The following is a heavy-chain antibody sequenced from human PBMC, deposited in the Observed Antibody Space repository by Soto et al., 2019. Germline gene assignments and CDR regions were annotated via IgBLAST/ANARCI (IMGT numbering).Heavy chain of an antibody. J-gene: IGHJ4*02. D-gene: IGHD3-22*01. CDR3: ARGVYYDSSGYYKVYYFDY. CDR1: GYTFTSYG. Sequence: QVPLVQSGAEVKKPGASVKVSCKASGYTFTSYGISWVRQAPGQGLEWMGWISAYNGNTNYAQKLQGRVTMTTDTSTSTAYMELRSLRSDDTAVYYCARGVYYDSSGYYKVYYFDYWGQGTLVTVSS. CDR2: ISAYNGNT. V-gene: IGHV1-18*01.